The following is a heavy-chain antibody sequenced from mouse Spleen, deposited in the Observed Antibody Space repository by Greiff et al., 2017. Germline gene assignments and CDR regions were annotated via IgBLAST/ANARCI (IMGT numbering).Heavy chain of an antibody. D-gene: IGHD2-10*01. CDR1: GFTFTDYY. Sequence: EVKLQESGGGLVQPGGSLSLSCAASGFTFTDYYMSWVRQPPGKALEWLGFIRNKANGYTTEYSASVKGRFTISRDNSQSILYLQMNALRAEDSATYYCARSPYYGALYAMDYWGQGTSVTVSS. CDR3: ARSPYYGALYAMDY. CDR2: IRNKANGYTT. V-gene: IGHV7-3*01. J-gene: IGHJ4*01.